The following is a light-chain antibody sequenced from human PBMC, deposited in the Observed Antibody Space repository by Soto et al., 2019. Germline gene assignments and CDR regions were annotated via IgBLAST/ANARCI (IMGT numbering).Light chain of an antibody. CDR2: DAS. J-gene: IGKJ3*01. CDR3: QQYNSSLT. V-gene: IGKV1-5*01. CDR1: QSISSW. Sequence: DIQMTQSPSTLSASVGDRVTITCRASQSISSWLAWYQQKPGKAPKLLIYDASSLESGAPSRFSGSGSGTEFTLTISSLQPDDFATYYCQQYNSSLTFGPGTKVDIK.